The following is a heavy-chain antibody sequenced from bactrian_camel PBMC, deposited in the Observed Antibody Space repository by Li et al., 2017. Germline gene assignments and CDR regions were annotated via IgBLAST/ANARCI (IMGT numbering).Heavy chain of an antibody. CDR3: AARQPCRVWLGYEDPGEYNI. CDR1: GATQDIGC. Sequence: QLVESGGGSVEAGGSLRLSCVASGATQDIGCMAWFRQGPGKQREWLAAINFGGTTKYADSVKGRYTISKDNAKNTPYLQIDSLIPEDTAMYYCAARQPCRVWLGYEDPGEYNIWGQGTQVTVS. J-gene: IGHJ4*01. CDR2: INFGGTT. D-gene: IGHD5*01. V-gene: IGHV3S53*01.